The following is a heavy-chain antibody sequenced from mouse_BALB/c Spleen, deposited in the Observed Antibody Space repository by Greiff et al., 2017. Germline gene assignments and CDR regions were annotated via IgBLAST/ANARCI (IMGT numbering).Heavy chain of an antibody. CDR2: ISSGGST. CDR3: ARVYYGNYVDAMDY. Sequence: EVKLVESGGGLVKPGGSLKLSCAASGFTFSSYAMSWVRQTPEKRLEWVASISSGGSTYYPDSVKGRFTISRDNARNILYLQMSSLRSEDTAMYYGARVYYGNYVDAMDYWGQGTSVTVSS. V-gene: IGHV5-6-5*01. CDR1: GFTFSSYA. J-gene: IGHJ4*01. D-gene: IGHD2-1*01.